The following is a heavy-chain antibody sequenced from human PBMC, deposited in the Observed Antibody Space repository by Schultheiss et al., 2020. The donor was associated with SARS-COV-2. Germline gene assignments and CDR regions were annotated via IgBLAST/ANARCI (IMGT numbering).Heavy chain of an antibody. J-gene: IGHJ4*02. CDR3: VSGYCSSTSCQDY. V-gene: IGHV3-48*01. CDR1: GFTFSSYS. Sequence: GGSLRLSCAASGFTFSSYSMNWVRQAPGKGLEWVSYISSSGSTIYYADSVKGRFTISRDNSKNTLYLQMSSLRAEDTAVYYCVSGYCSSTSCQDYWGQGTLVTVSS. D-gene: IGHD2-2*01. CDR2: ISSSGSTI.